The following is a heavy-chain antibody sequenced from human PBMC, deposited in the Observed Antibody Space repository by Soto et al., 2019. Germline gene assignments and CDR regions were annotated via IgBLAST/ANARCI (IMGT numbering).Heavy chain of an antibody. J-gene: IGHJ3*02. V-gene: IGHV4-39*01. CDR3: ATTKYYDYIWGSYRLGAFDI. CDR2: IYYSGST. D-gene: IGHD3-16*02. Sequence: SETLSLTCTVSGGSISGSGYYWGWIRQPPGKGLEWIGSIYYSGSTYSNSSLKSRVTISVDTSKNQFSLKLSSVTAADTAVYYCATTKYYDYIWGSYRLGAFDIWGQGTMVTVSS. CDR1: GGSISGSGYY.